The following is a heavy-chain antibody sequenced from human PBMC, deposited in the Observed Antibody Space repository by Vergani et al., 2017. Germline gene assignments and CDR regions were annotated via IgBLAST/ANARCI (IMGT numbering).Heavy chain of an antibody. CDR2: IYYSGST. Sequence: QVQLQESGPGLVKPSETLSLTCTVSGGSISSYYWSWIRQPPGKGLEWIGYIYYSGSTNYNPSLKSRVTISVDTSKNQFSLKLSSVTAADTAVYYCARDSPPNYSGQGTLVTVSS. CDR3: ARDSPPNY. V-gene: IGHV4-59*01. J-gene: IGHJ4*02. CDR1: GGSISSYY.